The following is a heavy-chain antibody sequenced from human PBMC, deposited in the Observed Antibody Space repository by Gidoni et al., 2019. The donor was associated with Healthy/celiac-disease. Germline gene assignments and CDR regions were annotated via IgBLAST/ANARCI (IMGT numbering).Heavy chain of an antibody. J-gene: IGHJ4*02. CDR3: AKDRRRGYSYGSPGDFDY. CDR2: ISYDGSNK. V-gene: IGHV3-30*18. CDR1: GFTFSSYG. Sequence: QVQLVESGGGVVQPGRSLRLSCAASGFTFSSYGMHWVRQAPGKGLEWVAVISYDGSNKYYADSVKGRFTISRDNSKNTLYLQMNSLRAEDTAVYYCAKDRRRGYSYGSPGDFDYWGQGTLVTVSS. D-gene: IGHD5-18*01.